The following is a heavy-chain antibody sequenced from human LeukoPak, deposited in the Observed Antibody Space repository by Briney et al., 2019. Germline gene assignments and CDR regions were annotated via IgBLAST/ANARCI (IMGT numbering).Heavy chain of an antibody. CDR3: ARLIYSGYDRDY. Sequence: GASVKVSCKASGYTFTGYYMHWVRQAPGQGLEWMGRINPNSGGTNYAQKFQGRGTMTRDTSISTAYMELSRLRSDDTAVYYCARLIYSGYDRDYWGQGTLVTVSS. J-gene: IGHJ4*02. D-gene: IGHD5-12*01. CDR1: GYTFTGYY. V-gene: IGHV1-2*06. CDR2: INPNSGGT.